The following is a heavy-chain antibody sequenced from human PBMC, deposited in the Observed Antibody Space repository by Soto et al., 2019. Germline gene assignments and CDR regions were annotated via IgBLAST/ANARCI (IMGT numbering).Heavy chain of an antibody. Sequence: GGSLRLSCAASGFTFSSYEMNWVRQAPGKGLEWVSYISSSGSTIYYADSLKGRFTISRDNAKNSLYLQMSSLRAEDTAVYYCARDILIFGVVTNYGMDVWGQGTTVTVSS. V-gene: IGHV3-48*03. D-gene: IGHD3-3*01. J-gene: IGHJ6*02. CDR2: ISSSGSTI. CDR1: GFTFSSYE. CDR3: ARDILIFGVVTNYGMDV.